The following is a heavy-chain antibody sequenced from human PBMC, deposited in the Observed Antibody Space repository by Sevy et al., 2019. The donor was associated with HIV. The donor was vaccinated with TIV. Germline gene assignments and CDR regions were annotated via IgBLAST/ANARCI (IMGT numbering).Heavy chain of an antibody. V-gene: IGHV3-23*01. D-gene: IGHD2-8*01. J-gene: IGHJ4*02. Sequence: GGSLRLSCAASGFAFYDYSMSWIRQAPGKGLGWVATLSFGCGKINYADSVKGRFTISRDNSKNSIYLQMENLRVEDTALYYCAREGCTRPHDYWGQGTGVTVSS. CDR3: AREGCTRPHDY. CDR2: LSFGCGKI. CDR1: GFAFYDYS.